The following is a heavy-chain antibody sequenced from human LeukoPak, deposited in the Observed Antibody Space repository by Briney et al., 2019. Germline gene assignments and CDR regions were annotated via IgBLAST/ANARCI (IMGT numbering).Heavy chain of an antibody. J-gene: IGHJ6*03. CDR1: GYTFTSYD. Sequence: ASVKVSCKASGYTFTSYDINWVRQATGQGLEWMGWMNPNSGNTGYAQMFQGRVTMTRNTSISTAYMELSSLRSEDTAVYYCARGLAKQDYYYYMDVWGKGTTATVSS. V-gene: IGHV1-8*01. D-gene: IGHD6-13*01. CDR3: ARGLAKQDYYYYMDV. CDR2: MNPNSGNT.